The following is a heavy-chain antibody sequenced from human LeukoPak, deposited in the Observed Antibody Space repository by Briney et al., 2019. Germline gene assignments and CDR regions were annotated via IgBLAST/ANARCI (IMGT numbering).Heavy chain of an antibody. V-gene: IGHV4-59*01. CDR2: IYYSGST. D-gene: IGHD3-3*01. CDR3: ARGPVIRFLEWYPFDY. J-gene: IGHJ4*02. Sequence: SSETLSLTCTVSGGSISSYYWSWIRQPPGKGLEWIGYIYYSGSTNYNPSLKSRVTISVDPSKNQFSLKLSSVTAADTAVYYCARGPVIRFLEWYPFDYWGQGTLVTVSS. CDR1: GGSISSYY.